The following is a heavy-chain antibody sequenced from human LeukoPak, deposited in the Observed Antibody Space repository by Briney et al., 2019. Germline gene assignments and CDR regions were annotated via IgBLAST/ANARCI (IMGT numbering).Heavy chain of an antibody. J-gene: IGHJ4*02. V-gene: IGHV3-30*02. CDR1: GFTFSSYG. D-gene: IGHD1-1*01. CDR2: IRYDGSNK. Sequence: GGSLRLSCAASGFTFSSYGMHWVRQAPGKGLEWVAFIRYDGSNKYYADSVKGRFTISRDNPENTLYLQINSLRVEDTAVYYCAKDTPTTGYHLDSWGQGTLVTVSS. CDR3: AKDTPTTGYHLDS.